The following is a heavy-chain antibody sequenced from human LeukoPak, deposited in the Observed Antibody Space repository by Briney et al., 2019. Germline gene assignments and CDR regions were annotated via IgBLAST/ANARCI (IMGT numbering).Heavy chain of an antibody. CDR1: GFAVISNY. D-gene: IGHD2-21*02. J-gene: IGHJ6*02. V-gene: IGHV3-66*01. CDR3: ARDLTYCGGDCHPNYYYYGMDV. Sequence: PGGSLRLSCAASGFAVISNYMSWVRQAPGKGLEWVSVIYSGGSTYYADSVKGRFTISRDNSKNTLYLQMNSLRAEDAAVYYCARDLTYCGGDCHPNYYYYGMDVWGQGTTVTVSS. CDR2: IYSGGST.